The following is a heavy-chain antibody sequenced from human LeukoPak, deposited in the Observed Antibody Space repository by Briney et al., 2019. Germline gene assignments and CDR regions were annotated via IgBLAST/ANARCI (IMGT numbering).Heavy chain of an antibody. V-gene: IGHV3-30*18. CDR3: AKDGGSKWGRNYLDY. J-gene: IGHJ4*02. Sequence: GGSLRLSCAASGFSFDNFGMHWVRQAPGKGLEWVAVMSFDGSNEDYGDSVKGRFTISRDNSKNTLYLHMNNVRTEDTAVYYCAKDGGSKWGRNYLDYWGQGILVTVSS. CDR1: GFSFDNFG. D-gene: IGHD7-27*01. CDR2: MSFDGSNE.